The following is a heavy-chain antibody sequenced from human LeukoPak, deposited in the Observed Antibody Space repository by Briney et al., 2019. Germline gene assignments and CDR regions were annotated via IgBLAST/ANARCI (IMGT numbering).Heavy chain of an antibody. J-gene: IGHJ6*03. V-gene: IGHV3-74*01. CDR2: INSDGSNT. Sequence: GGSLRLSCVASEFTFSNYWLHWVRQAPGKGPVWVSRINSDGSNTIYADSVKGRFTISRDNAKNTVYLQMNSLRVEDTAIYYCARGGSGHNMDVWGKGTTVTVSS. CDR1: EFTFSNYW. D-gene: IGHD2-8*02. CDR3: ARGGSGHNMDV.